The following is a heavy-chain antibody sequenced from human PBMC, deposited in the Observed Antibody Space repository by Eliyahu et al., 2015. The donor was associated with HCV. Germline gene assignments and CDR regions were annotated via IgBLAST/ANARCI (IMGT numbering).Heavy chain of an antibody. V-gene: IGHV3-66*02. J-gene: IGHJ5*02. CDR2: IYSGGTT. CDR1: GFTVSTNY. Sequence: EVQLVESGGGLVQPGGSLXLXXAASGFTVSTNYMCWVRRAPGKGLEWVSVIYSGGTTYYADSVKGRFTISRDNSKNTLYLQMKSLRAEDTAVYYCARGQTGDRFDPWGQGILVSVSS. D-gene: IGHD2-21*02. CDR3: ARGQTGDRFDP.